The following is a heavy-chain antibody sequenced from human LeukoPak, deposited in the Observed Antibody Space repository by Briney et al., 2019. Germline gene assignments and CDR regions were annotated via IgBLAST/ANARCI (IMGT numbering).Heavy chain of an antibody. CDR3: ARFAYCGGHCWYYFDY. V-gene: IGHV4-61*01. CDR2: IYYSESS. D-gene: IGHD2-21*02. Sequence: SETLSLTCTVSGGSVSSGTYYWSWVRQPPGKELEWIGYIYYSESSNYNPSLKSRVTISVDTSKNQFSLKLSSVTAADTAVYYCARFAYCGGHCWYYFDYWGQGSLVTVSS. CDR1: GGSVSSGTYY. J-gene: IGHJ4*02.